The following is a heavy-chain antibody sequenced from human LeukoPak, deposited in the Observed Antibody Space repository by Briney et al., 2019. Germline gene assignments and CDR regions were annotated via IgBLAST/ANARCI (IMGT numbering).Heavy chain of an antibody. CDR1: GFTVDSNY. CDR3: ARHGGSNPFDY. CDR2: IYSGDRT. V-gene: IGHV3-53*01. D-gene: IGHD5-24*01. Sequence: GGSLRLSCAASGFTVDSNYMSWVRQAPGKGLEWVSVIYSGDRTDYAGSVKGRFTISRGNSKNTLSLQMSSLRAEDTAVYYCARHGGSNPFDYWGQGTLVTVSS. J-gene: IGHJ4*02.